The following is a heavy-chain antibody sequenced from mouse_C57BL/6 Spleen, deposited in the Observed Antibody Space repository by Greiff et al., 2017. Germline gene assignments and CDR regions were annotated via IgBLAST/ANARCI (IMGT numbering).Heavy chain of an antibody. V-gene: IGHV14-3*02. J-gene: IGHJ4*01. CDR2: IDPANGNT. CDR3: ARLHYGNPYAMDY. CDR1: GFNIKDTY. Sequence: EVQLQQSGAELVKPGASVKLSCTASGFNIKDTYMHWVKQRPEQGLEWIGRIDPANGNTKYDPKFQGKATITADTSSNTAYLQLSSLTSEDTAVYYCARLHYGNPYAMDYWGQGTSVTVSS. D-gene: IGHD2-1*01.